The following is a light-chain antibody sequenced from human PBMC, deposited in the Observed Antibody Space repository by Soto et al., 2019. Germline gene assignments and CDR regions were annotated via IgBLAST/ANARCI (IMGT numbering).Light chain of an antibody. CDR3: QQYHFWPPLT. J-gene: IGKJ4*01. CDR1: QSVNSN. CDR2: DAS. Sequence: EIVMTQSPATLSVSPGERATLSCRAIQSVNSNLAWYRQKPGQAPRLLISDASTRATGVPARFSGSGSGTEFTLTISSLQSEDSGIYYCQQYHFWPPLTFGGGTKVEIK. V-gene: IGKV3-15*01.